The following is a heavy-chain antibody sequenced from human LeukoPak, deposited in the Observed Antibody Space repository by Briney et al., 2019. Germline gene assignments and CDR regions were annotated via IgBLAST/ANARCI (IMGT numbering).Heavy chain of an antibody. CDR1: GGSFSGYY. V-gene: IGHV4-34*01. Sequence: SETLSLTCAAYGGSFSGYYWSWIRQPPGKGLEWIGEINHSGSTNYNPSLKSRVTISVDTSKNQFSLKLSSVTAADTAVYYCARGRGGYSYGYRYYYYYYMDVWGKGTTVTVSS. CDR2: INHSGST. CDR3: ARGRGGYSYGYRYYYYYYMDV. D-gene: IGHD5-18*01. J-gene: IGHJ6*03.